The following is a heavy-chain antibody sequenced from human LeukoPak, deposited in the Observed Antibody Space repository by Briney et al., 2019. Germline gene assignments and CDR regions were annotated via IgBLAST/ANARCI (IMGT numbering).Heavy chain of an antibody. CDR2: INPNSGGT. J-gene: IGHJ4*02. V-gene: IGHV1-2*06. CDR1: GYTFTGYY. D-gene: IGHD6-19*01. Sequence: VASVTVSCKASGYTFTGYYMHWVRQAPGQGLEWMGRINPNSGGTNYAQKFQGRVTMTRDTSISTAYMELSRLRSDDTAVYYRARARIAVAGTGVNNWGQGTLVTVSS. CDR3: ARARIAVAGTGVNN.